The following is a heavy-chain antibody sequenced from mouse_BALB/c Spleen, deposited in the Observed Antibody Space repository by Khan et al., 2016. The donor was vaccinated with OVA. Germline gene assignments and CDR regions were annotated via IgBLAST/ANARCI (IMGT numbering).Heavy chain of an antibody. CDR1: GYTFTNYG. CDR3: ARGNYYGSNSWFAY. D-gene: IGHD1-1*01. Sequence: QLVQSGPELKKPGETVKISCKASGYTFTNYGINWVKQAPGKGLKWMGWINTNTGEPTYAEEFKGRFAFSLETSASTAYLQLNNLKNEDTATYFCARGNYYGSNSWFAYWGQGTLVTVSA. CDR2: INTNTGEP. V-gene: IGHV9-3*02. J-gene: IGHJ3*01.